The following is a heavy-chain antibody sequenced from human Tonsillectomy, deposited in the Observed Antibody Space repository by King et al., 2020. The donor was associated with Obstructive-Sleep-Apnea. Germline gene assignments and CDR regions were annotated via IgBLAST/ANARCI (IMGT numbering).Heavy chain of an antibody. CDR2: ISGSGGRT. CDR3: AKDLDFWSGYYTGILDY. CDR1: GFTFSSYA. V-gene: IGHV3-23*04. J-gene: IGHJ4*02. Sequence: VQLVESGGGLVQPGGSLGLSCAASGFTFSSYAMSWVRQAPGKGLEWVSAISGSGGRTNYADSVKGRFTISRDNSKNTLYLQMNSLRAEDTAVYYCAKDLDFWSGYYTGILDYWGQGTLVTVSS. D-gene: IGHD3-3*01.